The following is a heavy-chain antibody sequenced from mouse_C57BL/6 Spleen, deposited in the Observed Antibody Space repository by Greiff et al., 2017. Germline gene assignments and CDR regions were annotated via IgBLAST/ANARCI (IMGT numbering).Heavy chain of an antibody. D-gene: IGHD1-1*01. CDR1: GYTFTSYW. Sequence: QVQLQQPGAELVKPGASVKLSCKASGYTFTSYWMHWVKQRPGQGLEWIGMIHPNSGSTNYNEKFKSKATLTVDKSSSTAYMQLSSLTSEDSAVYYCARSGVVVPPIAYWGQGTLVTVSA. J-gene: IGHJ3*01. CDR2: IHPNSGST. CDR3: ARSGVVVPPIAY. V-gene: IGHV1-64*01.